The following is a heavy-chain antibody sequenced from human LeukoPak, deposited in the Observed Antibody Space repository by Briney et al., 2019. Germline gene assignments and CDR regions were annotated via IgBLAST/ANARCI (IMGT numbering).Heavy chain of an antibody. CDR2: IYNSGSP. V-gene: IGHV4-59*01. Sequence: PSETLYLTCSVSGGSISTDYWSWIRQTPGKGLEEIGYIYNSGSPNYNPSLEGRVTMSIDTSKNHFSLKLSSVTAADTAVYYCTRGRYYEPIDSWGQGTLVTVSS. J-gene: IGHJ4*02. D-gene: IGHD3-3*01. CDR3: TRGRYYEPIDS. CDR1: GGSISTDY.